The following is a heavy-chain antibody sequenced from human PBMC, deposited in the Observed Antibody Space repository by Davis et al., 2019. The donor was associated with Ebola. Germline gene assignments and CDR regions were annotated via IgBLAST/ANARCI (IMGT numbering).Heavy chain of an antibody. V-gene: IGHV1-69*04. D-gene: IGHD6-6*01. Sequence: AASVKVSCKASGGTFSSYAISWVRQAPGQGLEWMGRIIPILGIANYAQKFQGRVTIAADKSTSTAYMELSSLRSEDTAVYYCARSIAADGMDVWGQGTTVTVSS. J-gene: IGHJ6*02. CDR1: GGTFSSYA. CDR3: ARSIAADGMDV. CDR2: IIPILGIA.